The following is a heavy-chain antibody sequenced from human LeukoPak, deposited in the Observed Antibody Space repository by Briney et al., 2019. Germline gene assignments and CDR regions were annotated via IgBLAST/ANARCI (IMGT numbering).Heavy chain of an antibody. CDR2: IYYSGST. D-gene: IGHD2-2*01. J-gene: IGHJ5*02. CDR1: GGSISSSSYY. V-gene: IGHV4-39*07. Sequence: SSETLSLTCTVSGGSISSSSYYWGWIRQPPGKGLEWIGSIYYSGSTYYNPSLKSRVTISVDTSKNQFSLKLSSVTAADTAVYYCARDSGVVPAAIGPWGQGALVTVSS. CDR3: ARDSGVVPAAIGP.